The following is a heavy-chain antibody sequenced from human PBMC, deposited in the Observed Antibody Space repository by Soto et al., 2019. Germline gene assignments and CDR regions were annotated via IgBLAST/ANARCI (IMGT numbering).Heavy chain of an antibody. CDR2: INHSGST. D-gene: IGHD6-6*01. Sequence: PSETLSLTCAVYGGSFSCYYWSWIRQPPGKGLEWIGEINHSGSTNYNPSLRSRVTISVDTSKNQFSLKLSSVTAADTAVYYCARARIAARRVDYWGQGTLVTVSS. J-gene: IGHJ4*02. CDR3: ARARIAARRVDY. V-gene: IGHV4-34*01. CDR1: GGSFSCYY.